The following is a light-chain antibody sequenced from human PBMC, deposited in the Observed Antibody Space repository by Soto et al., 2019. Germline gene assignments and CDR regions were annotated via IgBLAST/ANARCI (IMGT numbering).Light chain of an antibody. V-gene: IGLV2-14*01. CDR3: SSYPTSSTVV. J-gene: IGLJ2*01. Sequence: QSALTQPASVSGSPGQSITISCTGTSSDVGGYNYVSWDQQHPGKAPKLMIYDVSTRPSGVSTRFSGSKSGDTASLTISGLQAEDEADYYCSSYPTSSTVVFGGGTKVTVL. CDR1: SSDVGGYNY. CDR2: DVS.